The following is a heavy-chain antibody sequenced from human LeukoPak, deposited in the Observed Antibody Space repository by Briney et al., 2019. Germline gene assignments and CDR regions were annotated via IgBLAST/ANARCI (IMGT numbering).Heavy chain of an antibody. CDR3: ARYSSSWSLDY. V-gene: IGHV1-2*02. J-gene: IGHJ4*02. CDR1: GYIFTDYY. D-gene: IGHD6-13*01. CDR2: INPNSGGT. Sequence: GASVKVSCKASGYIFTDYYIHWVRQAPGQGLEWMGWINPNSGGTNYAQKFQGRVTMTRDTSISTAYMELSRLRSDDTAVYYCARYSSSWSLDYWGQGTLVTVSS.